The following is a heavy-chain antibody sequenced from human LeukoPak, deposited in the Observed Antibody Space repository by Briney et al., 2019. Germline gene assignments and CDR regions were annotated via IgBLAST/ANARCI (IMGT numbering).Heavy chain of an antibody. CDR1: GYTFTSYG. CDR2: ISAYNGNT. Sequence: GASVKVSCKASGYTFTSYGISWVRQAPGQGLEWMGWISAYNGNTNYAQKFQGRVTITADESTSTAYMELSSLRSEDTAVYYCATDPRGLAARPGWFDPWGQGTLVTVSS. CDR3: ATDPRGLAARPGWFDP. D-gene: IGHD6-6*01. J-gene: IGHJ5*02. V-gene: IGHV1-18*01.